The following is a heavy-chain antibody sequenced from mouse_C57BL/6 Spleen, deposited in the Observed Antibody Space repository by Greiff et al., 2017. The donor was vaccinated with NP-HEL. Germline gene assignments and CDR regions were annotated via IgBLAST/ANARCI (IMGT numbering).Heavy chain of an antibody. Sequence: EVQLQQSGPELVKPGASVKIPCKASGYTFTDYNMDWVKQSHGKSLEWIGDINPNNGGTIYNQKFKGKATLTVDKSSSTAYMELRSLTSEDTAVYYCARPDYGSSPYYFDYWGQGTTLTVSS. CDR1: GYTFTDYN. V-gene: IGHV1-18*01. CDR3: ARPDYGSSPYYFDY. D-gene: IGHD1-1*01. J-gene: IGHJ2*01. CDR2: INPNNGGT.